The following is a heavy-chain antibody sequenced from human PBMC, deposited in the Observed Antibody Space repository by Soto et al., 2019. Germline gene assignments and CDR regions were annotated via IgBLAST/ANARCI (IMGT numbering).Heavy chain of an antibody. CDR2: IYYSGST. Sequence: SETLSLTCTASGGSISSYYWSWIRQPPGKGLEWIGYIYYSGSTNYNPSLKSRVTISVDTSKNQFSLKLSSVTAADTAVYYCARFMITFGGVIPTPYDAFDIWGQGTMVTVSS. J-gene: IGHJ3*02. D-gene: IGHD3-16*02. CDR3: ARFMITFGGVIPTPYDAFDI. CDR1: GGSISSYY. V-gene: IGHV4-59*08.